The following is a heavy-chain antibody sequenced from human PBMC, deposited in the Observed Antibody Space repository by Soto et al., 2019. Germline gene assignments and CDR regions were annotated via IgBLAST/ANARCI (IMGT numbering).Heavy chain of an antibody. D-gene: IGHD4-4*01. J-gene: IGHJ6*02. Sequence: EVQLVESGGGLVQAGGSLRLFCAASGFTFSNYEMNWVRQAPGKGLEWVSYIGTRGRTIYYADSVKGRFTISRDNAKNSLYLQMNGLRAEDTAVYYCARDPAIYSGKFDYGLDVWGQGTTVTVSS. CDR3: ARDPAIYSGKFDYGLDV. CDR1: GFTFSNYE. V-gene: IGHV3-48*03. CDR2: IGTRGRTI.